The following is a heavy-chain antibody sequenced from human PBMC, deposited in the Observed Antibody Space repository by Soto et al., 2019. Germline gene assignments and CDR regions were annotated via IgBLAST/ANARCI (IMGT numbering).Heavy chain of an antibody. CDR1: GDYISSHY. Sequence: QVQLQESRPGLVKPSETLSLTCTVSGDYISSHYWSWIRQPPGKGLEWIGYVYHSGKTDSNPALSSLVTISMDTSKNQIPLSLTSVIAADTAVYYCVRPKGTTLAVWYFELWGRGTLVTVPS. J-gene: IGHJ2*01. V-gene: IGHV4-59*08. CDR2: VYHSGKT. CDR3: VRPKGTTLAVWYFEL. D-gene: IGHD2-2*01.